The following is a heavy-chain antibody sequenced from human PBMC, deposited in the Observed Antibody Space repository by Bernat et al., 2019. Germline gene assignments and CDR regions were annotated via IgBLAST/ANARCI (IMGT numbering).Heavy chain of an antibody. Sequence: EVQLVESGGGLVQPGGSLRLSCAASGFTFSSYWMSWVRQAPGKGLEWVANIKQDGSEKYYLDSVKGRFTISRDNAKNSLSLQMNSLRAEDTAVYYCAKDLRYSFYWGQGTLVTVSS. V-gene: IGHV3-7*03. CDR1: GFTFSSYW. D-gene: IGHD3-16*02. CDR2: IKQDGSEK. J-gene: IGHJ4*02. CDR3: AKDLRYSFY.